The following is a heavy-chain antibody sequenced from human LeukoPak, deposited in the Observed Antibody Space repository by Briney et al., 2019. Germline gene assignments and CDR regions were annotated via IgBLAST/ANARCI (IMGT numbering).Heavy chain of an antibody. J-gene: IGHJ4*02. CDR3: ARTQQWLVRGNFDY. CDR1: GGSISSSSYY. Sequence: PSETLSLTCTVSGGSISSSSYYWGWIRQPPGKGLEWIGSIYYSGSTYYNPSLKRRVTISVDTSNNQFSLKLSSVTAADTAVYYCARTQQWLVRGNFDYWGQGTLVTVSS. D-gene: IGHD6-19*01. CDR2: IYYSGST. V-gene: IGHV4-39*01.